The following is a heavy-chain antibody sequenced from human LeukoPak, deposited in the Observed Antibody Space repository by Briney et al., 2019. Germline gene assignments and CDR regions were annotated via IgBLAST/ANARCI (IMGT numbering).Heavy chain of an antibody. Sequence: AGGSLRLSCAASGFTFSSYAMHWVRQAPGKGLEWVAVISYDGRNEYYADSVKGRFTISRDNSKNTLYVQMNSLRAEDTAVYYCARSGDTNRNWFDPWGQGTLVTVSS. CDR2: ISYDGRNE. CDR1: GFTFSSYA. V-gene: IGHV3-30*04. CDR3: ARSGDTNRNWFDP. J-gene: IGHJ5*02. D-gene: IGHD1-14*01.